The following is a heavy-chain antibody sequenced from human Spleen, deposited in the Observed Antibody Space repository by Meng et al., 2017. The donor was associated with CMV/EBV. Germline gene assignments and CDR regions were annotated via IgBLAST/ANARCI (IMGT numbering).Heavy chain of an antibody. Sequence: ESLKISCSVSEYPISSGYYWGWIRQPPGKGLEWIGSIYHRGSTYYNPSLKSRVTISVDTSKNQFSLKLSSVTAADTAVYYCARHHCSSTSCYLYGYYFDYWGQGTLVTVSS. CDR3: ARHHCSSTSCYLYGYYFDY. V-gene: IGHV4-38-2*02. J-gene: IGHJ4*02. D-gene: IGHD2-2*01. CDR1: EYPISSGYY. CDR2: IYHRGST.